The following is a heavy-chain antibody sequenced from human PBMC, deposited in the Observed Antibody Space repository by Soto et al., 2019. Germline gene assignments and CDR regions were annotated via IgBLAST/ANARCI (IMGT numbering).Heavy chain of an antibody. Sequence: QVQLVQSGAEVKKPGSSVKVSCKASGGIFSIYAIRWVRQAPGQGLEWMVGMIAIFGTANDAQKFQGRVTITADESTSTAYMELSSVRSEDTAMYSCAREGVPGNDAFYIWSHGKMVTVSS. CDR1: GGIFSIYA. CDR3: AREGVPGNDAFYI. J-gene: IGHJ3*02. D-gene: IGHD1-1*01. CDR2: MIAIFGTA. V-gene: IGHV1-69*01.